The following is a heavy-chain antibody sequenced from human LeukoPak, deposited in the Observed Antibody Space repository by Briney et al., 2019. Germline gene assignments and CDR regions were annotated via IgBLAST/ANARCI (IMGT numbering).Heavy chain of an antibody. V-gene: IGHV3-30*04. J-gene: IGHJ4*02. Sequence: GGSLRLSCAASGFTFSSYAMHWVRQAPGKGLEWVVVISYDGSNKYYADSVKGRFTISRDNSKNTLYLQMNSLRAEDTAVYYCARVQHDYGDYMPDYWGQGTLVTVSS. CDR3: ARVQHDYGDYMPDY. CDR1: GFTFSSYA. D-gene: IGHD4-17*01. CDR2: ISYDGSNK.